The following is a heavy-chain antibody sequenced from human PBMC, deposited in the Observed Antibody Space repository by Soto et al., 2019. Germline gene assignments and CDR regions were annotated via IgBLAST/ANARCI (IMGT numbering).Heavy chain of an antibody. J-gene: IGHJ4*02. CDR1: GFTFSSYA. V-gene: IGHV3-23*01. D-gene: IGHD3-22*01. CDR2: ISGSGGST. CDR3: AKGGAYGDHESYCYDGTYYEFDY. Sequence: GRCLALSWAPAGFTFSSYALGWDSQAPGKGLEWVSAISGSGGSTYYADSVKGWFTISRDNSKNTLYLEMNSLRAEESAVYSGAKGGAYGDHESYCYDGTYYEFDYWGQGTLVTVSS.